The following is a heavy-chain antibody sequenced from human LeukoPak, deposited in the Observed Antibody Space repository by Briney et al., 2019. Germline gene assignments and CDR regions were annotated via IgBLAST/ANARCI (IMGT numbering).Heavy chain of an antibody. Sequence: GGSLRLSCAASGFTFGSYAMSWVRQAPGKGLEWVSAISGSGGSTYYADSVKGRFTISRDNAKNSLYLQMNSLRAEDTAVYYCARFGDVSGWFDPWGQGTLVTVSS. CDR2: ISGSGGST. CDR3: ARFGDVSGWFDP. CDR1: GFTFGSYA. D-gene: IGHD2-8*02. J-gene: IGHJ5*02. V-gene: IGHV3-23*01.